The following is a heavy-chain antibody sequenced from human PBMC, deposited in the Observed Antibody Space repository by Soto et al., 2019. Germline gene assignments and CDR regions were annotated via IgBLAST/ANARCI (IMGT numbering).Heavy chain of an antibody. D-gene: IGHD1-20*01. CDR1: GFTFSDYE. J-gene: IGHJ4*02. Sequence: GGSLRRSCAAFGFTFSDYEMNWVRQGPGKGLEWVSYISRSATTIFYAASVRGRFTISRDNAKSSLYLQMNSLRVEDTGVYYCASGIGVHWGQGIMVTVSS. CDR3: ASGIGVH. V-gene: IGHV3-48*03. CDR2: ISRSATTI.